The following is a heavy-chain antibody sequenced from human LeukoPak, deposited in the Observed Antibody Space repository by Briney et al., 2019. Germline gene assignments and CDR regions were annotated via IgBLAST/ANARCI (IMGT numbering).Heavy chain of an antibody. Sequence: SETLSLTCTVSGGSINTYYWSWIRQPPGKGLEWIGFIYYTGSTNYNPSLKSRVTVSVDTSKNQFSLKLSSVTAADTAVYYCARSLLWFGDSLPYAFDIWGQGTMVTVSS. J-gene: IGHJ3*02. D-gene: IGHD3-10*01. CDR2: IYYTGST. V-gene: IGHV4-59*12. CDR1: GGSINTYY. CDR3: ARSLLWFGDSLPYAFDI.